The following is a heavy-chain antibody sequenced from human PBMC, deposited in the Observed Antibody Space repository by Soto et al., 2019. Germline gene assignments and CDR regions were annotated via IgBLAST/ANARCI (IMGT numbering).Heavy chain of an antibody. CDR1: GGSISSGGYS. J-gene: IGHJ5*02. Sequence: QLQLQESGSGLVKPSQTLSLTCAVSGGSISSGGYSWSWIRQPPGKGLEWIGYIYHSGSTYYNPSLKSRVTISVDRSKNQFSLKLSSVTAADTAVYYCASYYCTNGVCYHGWFDPWGQGTLVTVSS. CDR3: ASYYCTNGVCYHGWFDP. D-gene: IGHD2-8*01. V-gene: IGHV4-30-2*01. CDR2: IYHSGST.